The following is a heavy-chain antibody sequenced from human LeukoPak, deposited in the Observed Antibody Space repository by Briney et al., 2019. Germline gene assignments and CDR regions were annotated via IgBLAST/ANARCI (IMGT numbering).Heavy chain of an antibody. V-gene: IGHV4-59*01. CDR2: IYYSGST. CDR3: AREMATISHYYYGMDV. Sequence: PSETLSLTCTVSGGSISSYYWSWIRQPPGKGLEWIGYIYYSGSTNYNPSLKSRVTISVDTSKNQFSLKLSPVTAADTAVYYCAREMATISHYYYGMDVWGQGTTVAVSS. CDR1: GGSISSYY. J-gene: IGHJ6*02. D-gene: IGHD5-24*01.